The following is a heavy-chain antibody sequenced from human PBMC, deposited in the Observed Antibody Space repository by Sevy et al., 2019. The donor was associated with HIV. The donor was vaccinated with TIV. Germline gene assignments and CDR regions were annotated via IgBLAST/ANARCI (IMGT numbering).Heavy chain of an antibody. J-gene: IGHJ6*02. CDR2: MSWDGDST. V-gene: IGHV3-43*01. CDR3: AKDRGFDYGMDV. Sequence: GGSLRLSCAASGFTFDDYTMHWVRQAPGKGLEWVSLMSWDGDSTNYADSVKGRFTISRDNSNNSLYLQMNSLRTEDTALYYCAKDRGFDYGMDVWGQGTTVTVSS. D-gene: IGHD3-3*01. CDR1: GFTFDDYT.